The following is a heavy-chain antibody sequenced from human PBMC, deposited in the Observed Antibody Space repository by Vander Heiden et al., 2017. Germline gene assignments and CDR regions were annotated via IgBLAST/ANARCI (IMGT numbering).Heavy chain of an antibody. CDR3: ARDRESYYGRYVDL. CDR2: ISYDVSNK. J-gene: IGHJ2*01. CDR1: GFTFGNYA. D-gene: IGHD1-26*01. Sequence: VRLVESGGGVVPPGRSLRLSCPASGFTFGNYAMDWVRQGAGKGLGWVAVISYDVSNKYYAASVKGRFTSSRDKSKNTLYLKMNSLRAEDTAVDYGARDRESYYGRYVDLWGRGTLVTVSS. V-gene: IGHV3-30-3*01.